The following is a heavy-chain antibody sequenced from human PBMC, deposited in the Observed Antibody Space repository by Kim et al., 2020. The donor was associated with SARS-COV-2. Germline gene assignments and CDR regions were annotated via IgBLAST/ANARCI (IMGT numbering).Heavy chain of an antibody. V-gene: IGHV3-48*03. CDR1: GFSLSNYE. CDR3: ARGESLTTYYFSGMDV. D-gene: IGHD3-22*01. J-gene: IGHJ6*02. CDR2: ISGSGRNT. Sequence: GGSLRLSCAASGFSLSNYEMNWVRQAPGKGLEWVSFISGSGRNTYYADSVKGRFTISKDDAKNSLYLQLNSLRVEDTAVYYCARGESLTTYYFSGMDVWGQGTTVTVSS.